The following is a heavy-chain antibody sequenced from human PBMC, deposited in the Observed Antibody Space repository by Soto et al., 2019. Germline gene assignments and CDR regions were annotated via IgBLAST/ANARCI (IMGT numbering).Heavy chain of an antibody. CDR2: ISSSGSTI. CDR3: ARVAYNWNDVGAVPLTKYYFDY. J-gene: IGHJ4*02. Sequence: GGSLRLSCAASGFTFSDYYMSWIRQAPGKGLEWVSYISSSGSTIYYADSVKGRFTISRDNAKNSLYLQMNSLRAEDTAVYYCARVAYNWNDVGAVPLTKYYFDYWGQGTLVTVSS. V-gene: IGHV3-11*01. CDR1: GFTFSDYY. D-gene: IGHD1-20*01.